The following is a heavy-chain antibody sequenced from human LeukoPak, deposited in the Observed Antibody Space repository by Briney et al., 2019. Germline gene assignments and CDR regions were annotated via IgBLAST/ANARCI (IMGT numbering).Heavy chain of an antibody. J-gene: IGHJ4*02. CDR1: GFTFSTYE. CDR3: ARVVRDGYNRIDY. V-gene: IGHV3-48*03. Sequence: GGSLRLSRAASGFTFSTYEMNWVPAAPEKGLEWVSYISDTGTTIYYADSVKGRFTISRDNAKKSLYLQMNSLRAEDTAVYYCARVVRDGYNRIDYWGQGTLVTVSS. D-gene: IGHD5-24*01. CDR2: ISDTGTTI.